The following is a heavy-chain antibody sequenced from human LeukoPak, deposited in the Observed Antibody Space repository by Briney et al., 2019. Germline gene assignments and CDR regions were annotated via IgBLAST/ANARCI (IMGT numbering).Heavy chain of an antibody. V-gene: IGHV3-21*05. J-gene: IGHJ3*02. D-gene: IGHD2-21*02. Sequence: PGGSLRLSCSASGFNLKTYSINWVRQAPGKGLEWISYITSDSAFMYYADSVKGRFTISRDNSKNSLYLQMNSLRAEDTAVYYCTSHTGTGDAFRPFHIWGQGTMVTVSS. CDR2: ITSDSAFM. CDR3: TSHTGTGDAFRPFHI. CDR1: GFNLKTYS.